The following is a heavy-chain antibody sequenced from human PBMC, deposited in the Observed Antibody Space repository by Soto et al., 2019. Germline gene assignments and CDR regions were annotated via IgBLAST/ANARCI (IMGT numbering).Heavy chain of an antibody. J-gene: IGHJ4*02. Sequence: QITLNESGPTQVKPRQTLTLTCTFSGFSLTTSGVGVGWIRQSPGKAPEWLALLYWDDDKRYSPSLKSRRTITKDTSKNQVVLTMADLDPADTATYYCAHRVLRTVFGLVTTTAIYFDFWGQGTPVAVSS. V-gene: IGHV2-5*02. CDR1: GFSLTTSGVG. D-gene: IGHD3-3*01. CDR2: LYWDDDK. CDR3: AHRVLRTVFGLVTTTAIYFDF.